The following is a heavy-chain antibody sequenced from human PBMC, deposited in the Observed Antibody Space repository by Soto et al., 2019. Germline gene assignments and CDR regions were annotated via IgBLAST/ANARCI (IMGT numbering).Heavy chain of an antibody. CDR3: ARGRWLQLMPHWFDP. V-gene: IGHV5-10-1*01. D-gene: IGHD5-12*01. CDR1: GYTFTTYW. CDR2: IETRNSYI. J-gene: IGHJ5*02. Sequence: PGESLKISCEASGYTFTTYWISWVRQMPGKGLEWMGRIETRNSYITYNPSFQGHVTLSIDKSISTAYLQWRSLETSDTAMYYCARGRWLQLMPHWFDPWGQGTLVTVSS.